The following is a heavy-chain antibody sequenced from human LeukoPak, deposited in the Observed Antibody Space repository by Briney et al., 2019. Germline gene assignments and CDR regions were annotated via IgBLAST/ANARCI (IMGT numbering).Heavy chain of an antibody. Sequence: PGGSLRLSCAASGFTFSSYWMHWVRQAPGKGLVWVSRINSDGSSTSYADSVKGRFTISRDNAKNTLYLQMNSLRAEDTAVHYCARESRSSHTLDDYWGQGTLVTVSS. CDR2: INSDGSST. CDR3: ARESRSSHTLDDY. CDR1: GFTFSSYW. J-gene: IGHJ4*02. V-gene: IGHV3-74*01. D-gene: IGHD6-13*01.